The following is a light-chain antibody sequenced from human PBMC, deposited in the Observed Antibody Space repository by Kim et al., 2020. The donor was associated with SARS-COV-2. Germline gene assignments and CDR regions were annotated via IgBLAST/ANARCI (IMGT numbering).Light chain of an antibody. CDR1: QGISNS. V-gene: IGKV1-27*01. CDR2: GAS. J-gene: IGKJ1*01. Sequence: DIQMAQSPSSLSASVGDRVTITCRASQGISNSLAWYRQKPGKVPMLLIYGASTLRSGVPSRFRGSGSGTDFTLTISSLQPEDAATYYCQKYNSAPWTLGQGTKVDIK. CDR3: QKYNSAPWT.